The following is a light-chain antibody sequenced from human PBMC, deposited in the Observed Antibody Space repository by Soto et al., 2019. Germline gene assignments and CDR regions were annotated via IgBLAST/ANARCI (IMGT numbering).Light chain of an antibody. V-gene: IGLV4-69*01. Sequence: QAVVTQSPSASASLGASVKLTCTLSSGHSSYAIAWHQQQPEKGPRYLMKLNSDGSHSKGDGIPDRFSGSSSGAERYLTISSLQSEDDADYYCQTWGTGPWVFGGGTKLTVL. J-gene: IGLJ3*02. CDR1: SGHSSYA. CDR3: QTWGTGPWV. CDR2: LNSDGSH.